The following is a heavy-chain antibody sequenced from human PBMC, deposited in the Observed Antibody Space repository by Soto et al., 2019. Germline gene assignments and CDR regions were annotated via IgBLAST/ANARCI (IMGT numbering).Heavy chain of an antibody. CDR1: GFTFEDYA. CDR3: ATGPRIAVAATPFDY. J-gene: IGHJ4*02. D-gene: IGHD6-19*01. CDR2: ISWNSGSI. V-gene: IGHV3-9*01. Sequence: PGGSLRLSCTASGFTFEDYAMHWVRQAPGKGLEWVSGISWNSGSIGYADSVKGRFTISRDNAKNSLYLQMNSLRAEDTALYYCATGPRIAVAATPFDYWGQGTLVTVSS.